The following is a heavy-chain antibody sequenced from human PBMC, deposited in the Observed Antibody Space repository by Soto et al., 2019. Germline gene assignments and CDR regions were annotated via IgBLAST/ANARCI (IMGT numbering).Heavy chain of an antibody. CDR2: LSGDSGST. D-gene: IGHD6-19*01. V-gene: IGHV3-23*01. J-gene: IGHJ4*02. Sequence: PGGSLRLSCAASGFTFSNYAMSWVRQAPGKGLEWVSALSGDSGSTYYADSVMVRFAISRDNSKNTLYLEMDSLRAEDTAVYYCAIPSGLTVTGPEYWGQGTLVTVSA. CDR1: GFTFSNYA. CDR3: AIPSGLTVTGPEY.